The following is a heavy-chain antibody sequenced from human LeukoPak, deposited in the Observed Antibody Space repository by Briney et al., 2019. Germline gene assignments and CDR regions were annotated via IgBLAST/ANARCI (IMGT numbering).Heavy chain of an antibody. Sequence: APLKVSCKASGYTFTGYYMHWVRQAPGQGLEWMGWINPNSGGTNYAQKFQGRVTMTRDTSISTAYMELSRLRSDDTAVYYCAPRYSPLYYFDYWGQGTLVTVSS. CDR3: APRYSPLYYFDY. CDR1: GYTFTGYY. J-gene: IGHJ4*02. CDR2: INPNSGGT. D-gene: IGHD6-13*01. V-gene: IGHV1-2*02.